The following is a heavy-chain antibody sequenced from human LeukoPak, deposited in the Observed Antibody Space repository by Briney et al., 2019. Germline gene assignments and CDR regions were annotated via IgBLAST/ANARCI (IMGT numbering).Heavy chain of an antibody. CDR1: TFTVSTNY. D-gene: IGHD3-10*01. CDR2: IYTGGSP. J-gene: IGHJ4*02. V-gene: IGHV3-66*01. CDR3: VPLTDGSIDY. Sequence: PGGSLRLSCAASTFTVSTNYMTWVRQAPGKGLEWVSMIYTGGSPYYADSVKGRFTIPRDNSKNTLNLQMNSLRAEDTAVYYCVPLTDGSIDYWGQGTLVTVSS.